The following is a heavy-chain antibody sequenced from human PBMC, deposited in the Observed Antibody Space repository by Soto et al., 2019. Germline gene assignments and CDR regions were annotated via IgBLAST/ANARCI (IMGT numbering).Heavy chain of an antibody. J-gene: IGHJ4*02. Sequence: EVQLVESGGGFVQPGGCLRLSCAASGFTFSDYWMTWVRQAPGKGLEWVANIKQDGRELFYVDSVKGRFTISRDNAKNSLSLEMNSLRAEDTALYYCASHTGTYWDYWGQGILVTVSS. V-gene: IGHV3-7*03. CDR1: GFTFSDYW. CDR3: ASHTGTYWDY. CDR2: IKQDGREL. D-gene: IGHD1-26*01.